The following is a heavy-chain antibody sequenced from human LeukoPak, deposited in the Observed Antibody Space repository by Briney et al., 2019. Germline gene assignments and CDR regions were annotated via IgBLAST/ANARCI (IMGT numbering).Heavy chain of an antibody. V-gene: IGHV4-39*07. J-gene: IGHJ6*03. D-gene: IGHD2-15*01. CDR3: ARSYSGGNYYMDV. CDR1: GDSISTSNSY. CDR2: IYYSGNT. Sequence: SETLSLTCTVSGDSISTSNSYWGWIRQPPGKGLEWIGSIYYSGNTYYNASLKSRVTISVDTSKNQFSLKLTSVTAADTAVYYCARSYSGGNYYMDVWGKGTTVTISS.